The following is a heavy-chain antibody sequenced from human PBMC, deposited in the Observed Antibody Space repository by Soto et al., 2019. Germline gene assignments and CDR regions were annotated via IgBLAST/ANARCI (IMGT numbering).Heavy chain of an antibody. CDR3: ARHGFYGDYSSNYFDP. D-gene: IGHD4-17*01. CDR2: IYPSDSQT. J-gene: IGHJ5*02. CDR1: GYSFSNWW. V-gene: IGHV5-51*01. Sequence: GESLKISCKGSGYSFSNWWIAWVGQMPGKGLEYMGIIYPSDSQTRYSPSFQGQVTISADKSISTAYPQWSSLKASDTAIYYCARHGFYGDYSSNYFDPWGQGTLVTVSS.